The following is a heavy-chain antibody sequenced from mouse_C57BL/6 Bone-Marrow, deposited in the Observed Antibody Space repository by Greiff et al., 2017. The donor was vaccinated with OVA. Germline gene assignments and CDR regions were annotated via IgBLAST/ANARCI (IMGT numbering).Heavy chain of an antibody. Sequence: DVQLQESGPVLVKPGASVKMSCKASGYTFTDYYMNWVKQSHGKSLEWIGVINPYNGGTSYNQKFKGKATLTDGKSSSTAYMEVSSLTSGESAVYYSARWCGKRWAWCDYWGQGTLVTVSA. D-gene: IGHD1-1*01. CDR2: INPYNGGT. V-gene: IGHV1-19*01. CDR3: ARWCGKRWAWCDY. J-gene: IGHJ3*01. CDR1: GYTFTDYY.